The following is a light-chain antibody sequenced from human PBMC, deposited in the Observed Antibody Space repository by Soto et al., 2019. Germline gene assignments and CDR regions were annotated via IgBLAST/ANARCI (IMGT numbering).Light chain of an antibody. J-gene: IGKJ3*01. CDR3: QPYHLAPFT. CDR1: PGISHY. CDR2: GAS. V-gene: IGKV1-27*01. Sequence: DFQMTQSPSSLSASVGDTVTITCRASPGISHYLAWYQQKPGKGPTLLIYGASTLQSGVQSRFSGSGSRTDFTITIGSLRPENVATYHCQPYHLAPFTFSAGTKVEIK.